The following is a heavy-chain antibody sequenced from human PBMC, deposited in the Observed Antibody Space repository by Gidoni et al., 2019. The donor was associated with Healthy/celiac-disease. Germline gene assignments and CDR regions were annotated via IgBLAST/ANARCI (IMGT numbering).Heavy chain of an antibody. J-gene: IGHJ4*02. CDR3: ASGFFD. D-gene: IGHD3-10*01. CDR1: GFTFSKFW. Sequence: EVQLVESGGGLVQPGGSLRPSCAASGFTFSKFWMYWVRQAPGTGLVWVSRINSDGSSTSHADAMKGRFTISRDNAKNTLYLQMNSLRAEDTAVYYCASGFFDWGQGTLVTVSS. CDR2: INSDGSST. V-gene: IGHV3-74*01.